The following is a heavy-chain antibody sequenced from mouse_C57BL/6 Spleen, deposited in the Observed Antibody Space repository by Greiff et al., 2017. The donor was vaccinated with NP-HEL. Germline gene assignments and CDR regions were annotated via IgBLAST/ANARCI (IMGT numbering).Heavy chain of an antibody. CDR3: TTGELRLRAWFAD. D-gene: IGHD3-2*02. Sequence: EVQLQQSGAELVRPGASVKLSCTASGFTITDDYMHWVKQRPEQGLEWIGWIDPENGDTEYASKFQGKATITADTSSNTAYLQLSSLTSEDTAVYYCTTGELRLRAWFADWGKGTLVTVSA. J-gene: IGHJ3*01. CDR2: IDPENGDT. CDR1: GFTITDDY. V-gene: IGHV14-4*01.